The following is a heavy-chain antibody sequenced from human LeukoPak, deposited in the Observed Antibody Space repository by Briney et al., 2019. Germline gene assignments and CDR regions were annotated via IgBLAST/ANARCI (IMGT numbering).Heavy chain of an antibody. CDR2: IYTSGST. V-gene: IGHV4-4*07. CDR1: GGSISSYY. J-gene: IGHJ6*02. D-gene: IGHD4-11*01. CDR3: ARTPTGPYYYYYGMDV. Sequence: SETLSLTCTVPGGSISSYYWSWIRQPAGKGLEWIGRIYTSGSTNYNPSLKSRVTMSVDTSKNQFSLKLSSVTAADTAVYYCARTPTGPYYYYYGMDVWGQGTTVTVSS.